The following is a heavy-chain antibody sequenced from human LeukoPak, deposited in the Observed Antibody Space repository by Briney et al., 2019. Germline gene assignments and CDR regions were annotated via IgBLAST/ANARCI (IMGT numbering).Heavy chain of an antibody. CDR2: IFPDDADT. Sequence: GSSLKTSCQGAGYSFTGYWFGWVRQMPGKGLGGMGSIFPDDADTKYSPSFQGQVTISVDKSINHSSLQWSSLNAADRAMYYFARHGPAGRIGGRWFQSFHYYGMDVWGQGTTVTVSS. D-gene: IGHD2-15*01. J-gene: IGHJ6*02. CDR1: GYSFTGYW. CDR3: ARHGPAGRIGGRWFQSFHYYGMDV. V-gene: IGHV5-51*01.